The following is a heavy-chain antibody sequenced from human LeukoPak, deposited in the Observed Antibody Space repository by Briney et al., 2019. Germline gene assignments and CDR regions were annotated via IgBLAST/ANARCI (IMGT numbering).Heavy chain of an antibody. CDR1: GFSLNTRGVG. V-gene: IGHV2-5*02. D-gene: IGHD3-22*01. J-gene: IGHJ4*02. Sequence: SGPTLVNPTQTLTLTCTFSGFSLNTRGVGVGWIRQPPGRALEWLALIYWGDDRRYSPSLKSRLTITKDTSKNQVVLTMTNMDPVDTATYFCAHRKNYYDSSVFDNWGQGTLVTVSS. CDR2: IYWGDDR. CDR3: AHRKNYYDSSVFDN.